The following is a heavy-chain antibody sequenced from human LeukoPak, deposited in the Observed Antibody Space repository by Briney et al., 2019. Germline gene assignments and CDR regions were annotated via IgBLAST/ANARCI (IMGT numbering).Heavy chain of an antibody. J-gene: IGHJ2*01. CDR3: ARDNEAWYFDL. V-gene: IGHV3-43*01. CDR1: GFTFDDYT. Sequence: GGSLRVSCAASGFTFDDYTMHWVRQAPGKGLEWVSLISWDGSSRYYADSVKGRFTISRDNSKNSLYLQMNSLRTEDTALYYCARDNEAWYFDLWGRGTPVTVSS. CDR2: ISWDGSSR.